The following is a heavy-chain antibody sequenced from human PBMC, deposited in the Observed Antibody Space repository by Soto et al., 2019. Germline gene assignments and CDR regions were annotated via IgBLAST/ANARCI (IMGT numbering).Heavy chain of an antibody. Sequence: PGGSLRLSCVASGFTFSSHEMNWVRQAPGEGLEWVSYISSSGSPIDYADSVRGRFTISRDNAKNSVILQMNSLRVEDTAVYYCVRSWGVYCSSTRCYSPWLDPWGQGTLVTVSS. CDR2: ISSSGSPI. J-gene: IGHJ5*02. CDR1: GFTFSSHE. D-gene: IGHD2-2*02. V-gene: IGHV3-48*03. CDR3: VRSWGVYCSSTRCYSPWLDP.